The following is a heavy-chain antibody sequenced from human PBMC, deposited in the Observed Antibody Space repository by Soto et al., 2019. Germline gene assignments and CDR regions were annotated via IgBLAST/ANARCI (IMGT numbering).Heavy chain of an antibody. Sequence: GGSLRLSCAASGFTFSSYGMHWVRQAPGKGLEWVAVISYDGSNKYYADSVKGRFTISRDNSKNTLYLQMNSLRAEDTAVYYCAKTPAYRSGSSPTDYWGQGTLVTVSS. CDR2: ISYDGSNK. J-gene: IGHJ4*02. V-gene: IGHV3-30*18. CDR1: GFTFSSYG. D-gene: IGHD3-10*01. CDR3: AKTPAYRSGSSPTDY.